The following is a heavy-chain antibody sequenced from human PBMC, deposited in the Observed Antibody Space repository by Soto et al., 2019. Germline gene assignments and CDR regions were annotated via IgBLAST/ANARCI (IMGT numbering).Heavy chain of an antibody. V-gene: IGHV3-23*01. J-gene: IGHJ4*02. CDR2: LSGSGDNT. Sequence: EVQLLESGGGLIQPGGSLRLSCAASGFIFSGYAMSWVRQAPGKGLEWVSTLSGSGDNTYYADSLKGRFTISRDTSKNTLYLQMNSLGAEDTAIYFCAKDREFWTGSGIDYWGQGTLVTVSA. CDR3: AKDREFWTGSGIDY. CDR1: GFIFSGYA. D-gene: IGHD3-3*01.